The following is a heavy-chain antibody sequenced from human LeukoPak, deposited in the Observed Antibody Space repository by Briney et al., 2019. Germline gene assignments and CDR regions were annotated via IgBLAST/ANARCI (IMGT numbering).Heavy chain of an antibody. CDR2: INNDGNSI. V-gene: IGHV3-74*01. CDR3: ARGYGDSPVYHYYGMDV. CDR1: GFTFSSYW. D-gene: IGHD4-17*01. Sequence: GGSLRLSCAASGFTFSSYWMHWVRKVPGKGLVWVSRINNDGNSITYADSVKGRFTISRDNAKNTLYLQMNSLRAEDRAVYFCARGYGDSPVYHYYGMDVWGQGTTVTVSS. J-gene: IGHJ6*02.